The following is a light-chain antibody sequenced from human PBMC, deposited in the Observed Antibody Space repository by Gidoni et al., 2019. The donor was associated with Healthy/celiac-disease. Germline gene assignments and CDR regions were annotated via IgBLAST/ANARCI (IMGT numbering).Light chain of an antibody. CDR3: QQSYSTLGT. V-gene: IGKV1-39*01. J-gene: IGKJ1*01. CDR2: AAS. CDR1: QRISSY. Sequence: DIQMTQYPSSLAASVAARVTITCRASQRISSYLNWYQQKPGNAPKLLIYAASSLQRGVPSRFSGSVSGTDFTVTIRSRRSEDFATYYRQQSYSTLGTFGQGTKVEIK.